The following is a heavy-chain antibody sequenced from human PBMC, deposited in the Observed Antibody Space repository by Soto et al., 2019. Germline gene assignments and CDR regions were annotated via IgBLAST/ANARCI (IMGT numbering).Heavy chain of an antibody. D-gene: IGHD6-13*01. J-gene: IGHJ6*02. Sequence: QVQLQESGPGLVKPSETLSLTCTVSGGSVSSGSYYWSWIRQPPGKGLEWIGYIYYSGSTNYNPSLKSRVTISVDTSKNQFSLKLSSVTAADTAVYCCARVSSWYWAGMDVWGQGTTVTVSS. V-gene: IGHV4-61*01. CDR1: GGSVSSGSYY. CDR3: ARVSSWYWAGMDV. CDR2: IYYSGST.